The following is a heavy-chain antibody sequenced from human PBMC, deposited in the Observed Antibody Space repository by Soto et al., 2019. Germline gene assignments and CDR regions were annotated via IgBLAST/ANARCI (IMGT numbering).Heavy chain of an antibody. Sequence: QVQLVQSGAEVKKPGASVKVSCKASGYTFNRYAISWVRQAPGQGLEWMGWISAYNGNTNYAQKLQGRVTMTTDTSTSTAYMELRSVRSDDTAVYYCGRLYYYDTSGYYYVEDYWGQGTLVTVSS. V-gene: IGHV1-18*01. J-gene: IGHJ4*02. CDR1: GYTFNRYA. D-gene: IGHD3-22*01. CDR2: ISAYNGNT. CDR3: GRLYYYDTSGYYYVEDY.